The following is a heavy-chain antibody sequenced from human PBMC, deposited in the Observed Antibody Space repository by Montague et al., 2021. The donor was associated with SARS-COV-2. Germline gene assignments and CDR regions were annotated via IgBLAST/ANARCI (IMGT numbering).Heavy chain of an antibody. D-gene: IGHD3-22*01. J-gene: IGHJ2*01. V-gene: IGHV4-31*03. CDR2: IYYSGST. Sequence: TLSLTCTVSGGSISGGGYYWSWIRQPPGKGLEWIGYIYYSGSTYYNPSLESRVTISVDTSKNQFSLKMSSVTAADTAVYYCARSPEPMIILIVTSLNWYFDLWGRGTLVTVSS. CDR1: GGSISGGGYY. CDR3: ARSPEPMIILIVTSLNWYFDL.